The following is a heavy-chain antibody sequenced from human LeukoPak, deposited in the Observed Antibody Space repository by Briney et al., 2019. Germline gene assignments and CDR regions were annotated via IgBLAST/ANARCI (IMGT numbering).Heavy chain of an antibody. CDR2: IYYSGST. J-gene: IGHJ6*02. CDR1: GGSISSGGYY. D-gene: IGHD5-24*01. CDR3: ASNGEMATTSYYYYYGMDV. V-gene: IGHV4-31*03. Sequence: SETLSLTCTVSGGSISSGGYYWCWIRQHPGKGLEWIGYIYYSGSTYYNPSLKSRVTISVDTSKNQFSLKLSSVTAADTAVYYCASNGEMATTSYYYYYGMDVWGQGTTVTVSS.